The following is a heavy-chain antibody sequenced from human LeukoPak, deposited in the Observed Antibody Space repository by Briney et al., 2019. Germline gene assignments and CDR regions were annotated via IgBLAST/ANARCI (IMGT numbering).Heavy chain of an antibody. CDR2: ISGSGGST. V-gene: IGHV3-23*01. J-gene: IGHJ4*02. CDR3: AKGHRQNYYGSGSLGLNDY. CDR1: GFTFTTYS. D-gene: IGHD3-10*01. Sequence: GGSLRLSCEASGFTFTTYSMTWVRQAPGKGLEWVSAISGSGGSTYYADSVKGRFTISRDNSKNTLYLQMNSLRAEDTAVYYCAKGHRQNYYGSGSLGLNDYWGQGTLVTVSS.